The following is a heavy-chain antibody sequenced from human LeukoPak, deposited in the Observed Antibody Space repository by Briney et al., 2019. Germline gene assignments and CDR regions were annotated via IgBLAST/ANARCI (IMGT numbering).Heavy chain of an antibody. CDR2: ISGSGGRT. J-gene: IGHJ4*02. Sequence: GGSLRLSCAASGFTFTNFAMYWVRQAPGKGLEWVSSISGSGGRTHYADSVKGRFTISRDNAQNPLYLQMNSLTAEDTAVYYCAREGSAADDFDYWGQGTLVTVSS. D-gene: IGHD2-2*01. CDR3: AREGSAADDFDY. V-gene: IGHV3-23*01. CDR1: GFTFTNFA.